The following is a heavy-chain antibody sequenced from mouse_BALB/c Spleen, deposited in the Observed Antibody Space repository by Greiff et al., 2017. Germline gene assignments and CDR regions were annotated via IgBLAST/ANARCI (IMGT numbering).Heavy chain of an antibody. CDR1: GYTFTSYY. V-gene: IGHV1S56*01. Sequence: QVQLQQSGPELVKPGASVRISCKASGYTFTSYYIHWVKQRPGQGLEWIGWIYPGNVNTKYNEKFKGKATLTADKSSSTAYMQLSSLTSEDSAVYFCARRQLGLDYWGQGTTRTVSS. CDR3: ARRQLGLDY. CDR2: IYPGNVNT. J-gene: IGHJ2*01. D-gene: IGHD3-1*01.